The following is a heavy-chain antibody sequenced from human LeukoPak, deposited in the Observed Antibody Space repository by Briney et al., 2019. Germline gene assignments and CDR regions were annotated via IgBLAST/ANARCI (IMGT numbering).Heavy chain of an antibody. D-gene: IGHD3-10*01. Sequence: SETLSLTCGVSGGSITSTNYWTWVRQPPGKGLEWIGEVNLQGSTNYNPSLMGRVAISVDMSENHISLQLTSVTAADTAVYYCARLPKVPGELLSESWGQGTLVTVAS. CDR2: VNLQGST. V-gene: IGHV4-4*02. CDR1: GGSITSTNY. CDR3: ARLPKVPGELLSES. J-gene: IGHJ5*02.